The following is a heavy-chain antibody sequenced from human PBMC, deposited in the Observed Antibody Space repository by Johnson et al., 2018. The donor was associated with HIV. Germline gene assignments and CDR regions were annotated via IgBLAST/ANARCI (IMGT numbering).Heavy chain of an antibody. D-gene: IGHD2-2*01. V-gene: IGHV3-30*04. CDR1: GFTFSSYA. J-gene: IGHJ3*02. CDR3: ARESKRYCSSTSCRTDAFDI. CDR2: ISYDGSNK. Sequence: QVQLVESGGGVVQPGRSLRLSCAASGFTFSSYAMHWVRQAPGKGLEWVAVISYDGSNKYYADSVKGRFTISRDNAKNSLYLQLNSLRAEDTAVYYCARESKRYCSSTSCRTDAFDIWGQGTMVTVSS.